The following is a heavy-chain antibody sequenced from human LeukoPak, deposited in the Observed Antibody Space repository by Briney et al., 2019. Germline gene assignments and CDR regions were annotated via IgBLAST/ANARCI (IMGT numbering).Heavy chain of an antibody. V-gene: IGHV3-23*01. CDR1: GFTFSSYG. CDR2: ISGSGGST. CDR3: AKDRRYYGSGSPDAFDI. J-gene: IGHJ3*02. Sequence: GGSLRLSCAASGFTFSSYGMSWVRQAPGKGLEWVSAISGSGGSTYYADSVKGRFTISRDNSKNTLYLQMNSLRAEDTAVYYCAKDRRYYGSGSPDAFDIWGQGTMVTVSS. D-gene: IGHD3-10*01.